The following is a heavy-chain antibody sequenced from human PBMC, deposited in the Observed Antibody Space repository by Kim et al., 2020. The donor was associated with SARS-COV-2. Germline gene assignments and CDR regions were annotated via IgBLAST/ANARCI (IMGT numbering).Heavy chain of an antibody. J-gene: IGHJ4*02. CDR1: GGSISSFY. CDR3: ARGFDY. V-gene: IGHV4-59*01. Sequence: SETLSLTCTVSGGSISSFYWSWIRQSPGKGLEWIGYIYHSGSTNYNPSLKSRVNISVDTSKNQFSLKLSSVTAAATAAYDCARGFDYWGQGTRAPDPS. CDR2: IYHSGST.